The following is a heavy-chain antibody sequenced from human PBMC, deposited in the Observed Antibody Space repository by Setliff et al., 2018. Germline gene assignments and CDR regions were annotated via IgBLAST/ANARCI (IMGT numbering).Heavy chain of an antibody. CDR1: GVSITSYNYF. D-gene: IGHD3-3*01. Sequence: SETLSLTCTVSGVSITSYNYFWGWIRQPPGKGLEWIGSVYYTGTTSYNPSLKSRLTMSLDTSKNQLSLRLTSVTAADTAIYYCASGYNSWSGYFVVAESYQYWGQGTLVTVSS. CDR2: VYYTGTT. J-gene: IGHJ1*01. CDR3: ASGYNSWSGYFVVAESYQY. V-gene: IGHV4-39*07.